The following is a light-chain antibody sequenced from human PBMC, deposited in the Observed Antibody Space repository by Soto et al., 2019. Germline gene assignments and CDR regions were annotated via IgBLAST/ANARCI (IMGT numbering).Light chain of an antibody. CDR3: CSYAGGTSVV. CDR1: SSDVGRYNL. CDR2: EDI. J-gene: IGLJ2*01. V-gene: IGLV2-23*01. Sequence: QSALTQPASVSGSPGQSITISCTGTSSDVGRYNLVSRYQQHPGKAPKLMIYEDIERPSGVSNRFSGSKSGNTASLTISGLQTEDEAEYYCCSYAGGTSVVFGGGTKLTVL.